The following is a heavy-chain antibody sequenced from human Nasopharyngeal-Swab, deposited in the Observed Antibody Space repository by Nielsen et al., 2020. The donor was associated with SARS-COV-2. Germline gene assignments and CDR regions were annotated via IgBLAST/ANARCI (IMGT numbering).Heavy chain of an antibody. CDR3: ASRTAVNSGWGFDAFDI. J-gene: IGHJ3*02. D-gene: IGHD6-19*01. CDR2: IIPIFGTA. CDR1: GYTFTSYG. Sequence: SVTVSCKASGYTFTSYGINWVRQAPGQGLEWMGGIIPIFGTANYAQKFQGRVTITADESTSTAYMELSSLRSEDTAVYYCASRTAVNSGWGFDAFDIWGQGTMVTVSS. V-gene: IGHV1-69*13.